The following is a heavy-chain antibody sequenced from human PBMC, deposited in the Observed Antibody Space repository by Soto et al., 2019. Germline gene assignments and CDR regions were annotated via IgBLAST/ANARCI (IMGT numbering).Heavy chain of an antibody. CDR1: GFSLNTGGVG. D-gene: IGHD3-10*01. CDR3: AHCSMFRGGAHYWCDP. CDR2: IYWDDVK. Sequence: QITLKESGPTLVKPTQTLTLTCTFSGFSLNTGGVGVGWIRQPPGKALEWLALIYWDDVKRYSPSLKSRLTIPKDTSQNQVVLTMTNMDPVDTATYYCAHCSMFRGGAHYWCDPWGQGTLVTVSS. V-gene: IGHV2-5*02. J-gene: IGHJ5*02.